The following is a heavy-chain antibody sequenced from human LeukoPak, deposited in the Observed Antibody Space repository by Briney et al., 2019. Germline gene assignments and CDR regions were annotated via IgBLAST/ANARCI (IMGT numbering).Heavy chain of an antibody. D-gene: IGHD3-3*01. CDR2: ISYDGSNK. Sequence: GGSLRLSCAASRFTFSSYGMHWVRQAPGKGLEWVAVISYDGSNKYYADSVKGRFTISRDNSKNTLYLQMNSLRAEDTAVYYCAKGDRNYDFWSGYYGHWGQGTLVTVSS. V-gene: IGHV3-30*18. J-gene: IGHJ4*02. CDR3: AKGDRNYDFWSGYYGH. CDR1: RFTFSSYG.